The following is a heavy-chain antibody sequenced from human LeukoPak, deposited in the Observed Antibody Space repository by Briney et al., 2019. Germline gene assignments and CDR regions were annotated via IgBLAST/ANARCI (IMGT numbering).Heavy chain of an antibody. D-gene: IGHD6-19*01. V-gene: IGHV1-2*02. CDR1: GYTFTSYY. Sequence: ASVKVSCKASGYTFTSYYMHWVRQARGQGLEWMGWINPNSGGTNYAQKFQGRVTMTRDTSISTAYMELSRLRSDDTAAYYCARFSSGWSFDYWGQGTLVTVSS. CDR3: ARFSSGWSFDY. J-gene: IGHJ4*02. CDR2: INPNSGGT.